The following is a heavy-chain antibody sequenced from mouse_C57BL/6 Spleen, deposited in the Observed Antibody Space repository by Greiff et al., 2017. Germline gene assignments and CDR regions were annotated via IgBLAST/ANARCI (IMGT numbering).Heavy chain of an antibody. J-gene: IGHJ2*01. CDR2: INPNNGGT. D-gene: IGHD4-1*02. CDR1: GYTFTDYY. Sequence: EVQLQQSGPELVKPGASVKISCKASGYTFTDYYMNWVKQSHGKSLEWIGDINPNNGGTSYNQKFKGKATLTVDKSSSTAYMELRSLTSEDSAVYYCERIQLGRGGFDYWGQGTTLTVSS. CDR3: ERIQLGRGGFDY. V-gene: IGHV1-26*01.